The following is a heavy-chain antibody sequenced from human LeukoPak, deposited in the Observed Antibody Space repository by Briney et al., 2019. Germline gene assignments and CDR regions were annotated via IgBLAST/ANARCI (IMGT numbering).Heavy chain of an antibody. V-gene: IGHV3-23*01. CDR3: AKKVVVGATSPYSDFQD. CDR2: ISGSGVTT. Sequence: GGSLRLSCAASGFTFSSYAMSWVRQAPGKGLDWVSAISGSGVTTHYAGSVKGRFSISRDNSKNTLYLQMNSLRAEDTALYYCAKKVVVGATSPYSDFQDWGQGTLVTVSS. J-gene: IGHJ1*01. D-gene: IGHD1-26*01. CDR1: GFTFSSYA.